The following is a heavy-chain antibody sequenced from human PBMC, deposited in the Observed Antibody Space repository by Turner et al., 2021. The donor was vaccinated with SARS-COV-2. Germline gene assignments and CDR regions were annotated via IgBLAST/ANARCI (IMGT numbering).Heavy chain of an antibody. CDR1: GGSISSSSYF. Sequence: QLQLQESGPGQVKASETLSLTCNVSGGSISSSSYFWGWIRHSPGKSLDWIGSIRWRDTTYYNASLNGRVTISLDPSKNGFTMNLRSLTVADTAVYYCARRPGSYSGFDYWGQDSRSPSPQ. CDR3: ARRPGSYSGFDY. V-gene: IGHV4-39*01. CDR2: IRWRDTT. D-gene: IGHD1-26*01. J-gene: IGHJ4*01.